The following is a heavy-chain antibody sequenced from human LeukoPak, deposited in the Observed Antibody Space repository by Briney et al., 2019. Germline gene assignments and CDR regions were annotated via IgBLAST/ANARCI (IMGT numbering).Heavy chain of an antibody. CDR3: ARIEYSSGWVPFDY. J-gene: IGHJ4*02. D-gene: IGHD6-19*01. CDR1: RFTFSIYW. V-gene: IGHV3-7*01. CDR2: IKEDGSER. Sequence: GGSLRLSCAASRFTFSIYWMSWVRQAPGKGLEWVANIKEDGSERYYVDSVKGRFTISRDNAKNSLYLQMNSLRAEDTAVYYCARIEYSSGWVPFDYWGQGTLVTVSP.